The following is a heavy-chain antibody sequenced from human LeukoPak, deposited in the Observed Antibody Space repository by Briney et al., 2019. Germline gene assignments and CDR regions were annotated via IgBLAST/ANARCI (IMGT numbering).Heavy chain of an antibody. Sequence: SETLSLTSTVSGGSISSSSYYWGWLRQPPGKGLEWIAEINHSGSTNYNPSRKSRITISVGTSKNQFSLKLSSVTAADTAVYYWARLGRIGDWGQGTLVTVSS. CDR1: GGSISSSSYY. V-gene: IGHV4-39*07. D-gene: IGHD2-15*01. J-gene: IGHJ4*02. CDR2: INHSGST. CDR3: ARLGRIGD.